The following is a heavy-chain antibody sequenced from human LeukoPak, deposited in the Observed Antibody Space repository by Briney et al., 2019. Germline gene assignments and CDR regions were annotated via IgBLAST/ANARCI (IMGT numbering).Heavy chain of an antibody. Sequence: LGGSLRLSCAASGFTFSSYAMSWVRQAPGKGLEWVSAISGSGGSTYYADSVKGRFTISRDNSKNTLYLQMNSLRADDTAVYYCAKANTYQAFWGGYYFDYWGQGTLVTVSS. CDR3: AKANTYQAFWGGYYFDY. J-gene: IGHJ4*02. D-gene: IGHD3-3*01. CDR1: GFTFSSYA. CDR2: ISGSGGST. V-gene: IGHV3-23*01.